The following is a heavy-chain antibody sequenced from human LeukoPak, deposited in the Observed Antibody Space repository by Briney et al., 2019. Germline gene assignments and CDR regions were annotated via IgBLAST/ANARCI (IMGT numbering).Heavy chain of an antibody. CDR1: GVSVGNNY. V-gene: IGHV3-66*01. Sequence: GGSLRLSCAASGVSVGNNYMNWIRQAPGKGLEWVSLIYSGGNTHYADSVKGRFTISRDNSKDMVYLHMNSLRAEDTAIYYCAKDLTSYDYGDYGGSDYWGQGTLVTVSS. CDR3: AKDLTSYDYGDYGGSDY. D-gene: IGHD4-17*01. J-gene: IGHJ4*02. CDR2: IYSGGNT.